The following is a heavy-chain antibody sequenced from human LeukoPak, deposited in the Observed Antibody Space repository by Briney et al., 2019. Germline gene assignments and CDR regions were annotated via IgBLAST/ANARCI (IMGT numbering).Heavy chain of an antibody. J-gene: IGHJ4*02. V-gene: IGHV4-39*01. Sequence: SETLSLTCTVSGVSISSSNSYWGWTRQPPWKGLEWIGSIYYSGNTYYNASLKSQVSISIDTSKNQFSHRLTSVTAADTAVYYCARQTGSGLFILPGGQGTLVTVSS. CDR1: GVSISSSNSY. D-gene: IGHD3/OR15-3a*01. CDR3: ARQTGSGLFILP. CDR2: IYYSGNT.